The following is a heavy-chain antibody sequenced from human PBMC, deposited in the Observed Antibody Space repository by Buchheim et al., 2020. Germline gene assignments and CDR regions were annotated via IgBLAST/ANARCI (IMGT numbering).Heavy chain of an antibody. CDR1: GGIFSTYG. V-gene: IGHV1-69*17. Sequence: QVQLVQSGAEVKKPGSSVKVSCKASGGIFSTYGISWVRQAPGQGLEWMGGIRPTLGITNYAQNFQGRVSITADKSTATAYMELSSLRSEDTAVYYCARESGWYHPWGQGTL. J-gene: IGHJ5*02. CDR2: IRPTLGIT. D-gene: IGHD6-19*01. CDR3: ARESGWYHP.